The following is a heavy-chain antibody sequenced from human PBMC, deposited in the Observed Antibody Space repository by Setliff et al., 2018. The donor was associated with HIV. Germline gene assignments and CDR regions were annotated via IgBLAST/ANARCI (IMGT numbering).Heavy chain of an antibody. J-gene: IGHJ4*02. CDR2: IKQDGSEK. CDR1: GFTFSSYW. V-gene: IGHV3-7*03. CDR3: ARAQARVTMIVVVTNLDY. Sequence: GGSLRLSCAASGFTFSSYWMSWVRQAPGKGLEWVANIKQDGSEKYYVDSVKGRSTISRDNAKNSLYLQMSSLRAEDTAVYYCARAQARVTMIVVVTNLDYWGQGTLVTVSS. D-gene: IGHD3-22*01.